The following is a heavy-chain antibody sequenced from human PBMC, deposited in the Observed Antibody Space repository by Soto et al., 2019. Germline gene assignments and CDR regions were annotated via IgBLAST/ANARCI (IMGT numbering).Heavy chain of an antibody. V-gene: IGHV3-73*01. CDR1: GFIFSDSA. J-gene: IGHJ4*02. D-gene: IGHD1-26*01. CDR3: PRRGTRESVGEAY. CDR2: IRSKVNSYAT. Sequence: EVQLVESGGGLVQPGGSLKLSCAASGFIFSDSAMHWVRQAAGKGLEWVGRIRSKVNSYATSYDASVKGRFTISRDDSKNMVYLQMNSQKIDDTAVFYCPRRGTRESVGEAYWGQGTLVTVSS.